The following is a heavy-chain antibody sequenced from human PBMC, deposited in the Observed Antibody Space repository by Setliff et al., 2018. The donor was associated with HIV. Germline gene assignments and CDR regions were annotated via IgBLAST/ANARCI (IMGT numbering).Heavy chain of an antibody. D-gene: IGHD3-22*01. CDR3: ARIGDTSGYYFYIFDL. CDR2: VHPVDSDV. Sequence: PGESLQISCQGSGYIFTGYWVGWVRQMAGKGLEWMGMVHPVDSDVRYSPSFEGQVTISADKSTSTAYLQWTGLKASDTAMYYCARIGDTSGYYFYIFDLWGQGTMVTVSS. J-gene: IGHJ3*01. CDR1: GYIFTGYW. V-gene: IGHV5-51*01.